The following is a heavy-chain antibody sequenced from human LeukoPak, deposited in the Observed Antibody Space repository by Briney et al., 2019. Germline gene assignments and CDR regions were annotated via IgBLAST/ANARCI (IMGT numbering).Heavy chain of an antibody. CDR3: AVIAAPYDY. V-gene: IGHV4-34*01. CDR2: INHSGST. J-gene: IGHJ4*02. D-gene: IGHD6-6*01. CDR1: GGSFSGYY. Sequence: SETLSLTCAVYGGSFSGYYWSWIRQPPGKGLEWIGEINHSGSTNYNPSLKSRVTISVDTSKNQFSLKLSSVAAADTAVYYCAVIAAPYDYWGQGTLVTVSS.